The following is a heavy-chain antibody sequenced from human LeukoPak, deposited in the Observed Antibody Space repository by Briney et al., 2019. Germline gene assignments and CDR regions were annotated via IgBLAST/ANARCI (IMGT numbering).Heavy chain of an antibody. CDR3: ARGEDYYPIEY. CDR1: GFTFSSYS. D-gene: IGHD3-22*01. J-gene: IGHJ4*02. CDR2: ISSSSSYI. V-gene: IGHV3-21*01. Sequence: GSLILSCAASGFTFSSYSMNWVRQAPGKGLEWVSSISSSSSYIYYADSVKGRFTISRDNAKNSLYLQMNSLRAEDTAVYYCARGEDYYPIEYWGQGTLVTVSS.